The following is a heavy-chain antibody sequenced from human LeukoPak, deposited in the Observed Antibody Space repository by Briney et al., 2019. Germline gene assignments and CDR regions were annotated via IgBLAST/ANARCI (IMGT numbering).Heavy chain of an antibody. CDR2: IWYDGSNK. CDR1: GFTFSSYG. J-gene: IGHJ4*02. D-gene: IGHD3-22*01. Sequence: GGSLRLSCAASGFTFSSYGMHWVRQAPGKGLEWVAVIWYDGSNKYYADSVKGRFTISRDNSKNTLYLQMNSLRAEDTAVYYCARDPRPYYYDSSGYFDYWGQGTLVTVSS. V-gene: IGHV3-33*01. CDR3: ARDPRPYYYDSSGYFDY.